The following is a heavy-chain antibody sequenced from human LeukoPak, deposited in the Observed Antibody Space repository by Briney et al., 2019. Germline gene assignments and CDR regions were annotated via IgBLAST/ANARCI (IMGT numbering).Heavy chain of an antibody. CDR1: GFTFSAYG. Sequence: GGSLRLSCAASGFTFSAYGMNWVRQVPGMGLEWISYISGSSSNIYYADSVEGRFTISRDNAKNSVYLQMNSLRGDDTAVYYCARRGNQVNSWGQGAQVTVSS. CDR2: ISGSSSNI. D-gene: IGHD1-14*01. J-gene: IGHJ4*02. V-gene: IGHV3-48*01. CDR3: ARRGNQVNS.